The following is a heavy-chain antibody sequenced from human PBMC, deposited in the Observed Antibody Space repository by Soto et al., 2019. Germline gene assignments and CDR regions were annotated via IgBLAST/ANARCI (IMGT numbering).Heavy chain of an antibody. V-gene: IGHV1-8*01. CDR1: GYTFTSYD. D-gene: IGHD3-22*01. J-gene: IGHJ4*02. CDR3: AIQAAYYYDSSCYGHFDC. CDR2: MNPNTGDS. Sequence: ASVNVSFNASGYTFTSYDIYWMRQASGQGIEWMGWMNPNTGDSSYAQKFQGRVTMTSDTSITTAHMELSSLRSEDPAVYYCAIQAAYYYDSSCYGHFDCWGPG.